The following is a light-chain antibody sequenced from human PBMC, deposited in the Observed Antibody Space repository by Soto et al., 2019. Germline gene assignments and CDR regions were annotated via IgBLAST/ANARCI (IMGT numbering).Light chain of an antibody. CDR2: GAS. J-gene: IGKJ1*01. Sequence: EIVMPQSPATLSVSPGERATLSCRASQTVSSNLVWYQQKPGQAPRVLIYGASIRATGIPARFSGSGSGTEFTLTISSLQSEDFAVYHCQQYYSWPRTFGQGTKVEI. V-gene: IGKV3-15*01. CDR3: QQYYSWPRT. CDR1: QTVSSN.